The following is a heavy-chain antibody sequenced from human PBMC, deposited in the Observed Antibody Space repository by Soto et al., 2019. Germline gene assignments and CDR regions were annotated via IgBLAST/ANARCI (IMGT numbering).Heavy chain of an antibody. CDR2: ISGSGGST. Sequence: EVQLLESGGGLVQPGGSLRLSCAASGFTFSSYAMSWVRQAPGTGLEWVSAISGSGGSTYYADSVKGRFTISRDNSKNTLYLQMNSLRAEDTAVYYCAKAAIIVEMATITFDIWGQGTMVTVSS. CDR1: GFTFSSYA. D-gene: IGHD5-12*01. V-gene: IGHV3-23*01. J-gene: IGHJ3*02. CDR3: AKAAIIVEMATITFDI.